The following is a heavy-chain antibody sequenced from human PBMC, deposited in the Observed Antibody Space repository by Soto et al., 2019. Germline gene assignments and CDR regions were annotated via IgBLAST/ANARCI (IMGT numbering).Heavy chain of an antibody. D-gene: IGHD3-10*01. CDR1: GFTFSDHY. CDR2: ITNKAKSYTT. V-gene: IGHV3-72*01. Sequence: EVQLVESGGDLVQPGGSLRLSCAASGFTFSDHYMDWVRQAPGKGLEWVGRITNKAKSYTTEYAASVKGRFNISRDDSKNSLYLQMNSLKTEDTAVYYCARDKYGSGMTWGQGTLVTVSS. J-gene: IGHJ4*02. CDR3: ARDKYGSGMT.